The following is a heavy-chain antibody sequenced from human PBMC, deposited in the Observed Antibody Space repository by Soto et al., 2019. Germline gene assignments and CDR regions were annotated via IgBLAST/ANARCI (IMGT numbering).Heavy chain of an antibody. CDR3: ARQFTIFGAGYYYMDV. CDR1: GGSISRYY. CDR2: IYYSGST. D-gene: IGHD3-3*01. Sequence: ETLSLTCTVSGGSISRYYWSWIRQPPGKGLEWIGYIYYSGSTNYNPSLKSRVTISVDTSKNQFSLKLSSVTAADTAVYYCARQFTIFGAGYYYMDVWGKGTTVTVS. J-gene: IGHJ6*03. V-gene: IGHV4-59*08.